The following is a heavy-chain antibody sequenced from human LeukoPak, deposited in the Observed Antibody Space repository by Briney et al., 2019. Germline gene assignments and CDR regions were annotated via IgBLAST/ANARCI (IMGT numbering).Heavy chain of an antibody. CDR2: ISGSGGST. Sequence: QSGGSLRLSCAASGFTFSSYAMSWVRQAPGKGLEWVSAISGSGGSTYYADSVKGRLTISRDNSKNTLYLQMNSLRAEDTAVHYCAKQSVATGDFDYWGQGTLVTASS. CDR3: AKQSVATGDFDY. CDR1: GFTFSSYA. D-gene: IGHD5-12*01. J-gene: IGHJ4*02. V-gene: IGHV3-23*01.